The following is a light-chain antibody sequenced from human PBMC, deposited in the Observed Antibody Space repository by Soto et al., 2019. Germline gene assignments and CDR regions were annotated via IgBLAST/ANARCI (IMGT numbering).Light chain of an antibody. Sequence: QSALTQAASVSGSPGQSITISCTGSSSDIGAYPYVSWYQQRPGKVPKVLIYAVNHRPSGISDRFSGSKSGNTASLTISGLQAEDDGVYYCNSYTNTDTVIFGGGTKLTVL. V-gene: IGLV2-14*01. CDR2: AVN. CDR1: SSDIGAYPY. J-gene: IGLJ2*01. CDR3: NSYTNTDTVI.